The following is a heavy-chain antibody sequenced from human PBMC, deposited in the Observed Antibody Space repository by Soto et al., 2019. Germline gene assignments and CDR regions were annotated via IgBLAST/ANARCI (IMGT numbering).Heavy chain of an antibody. CDR2: IWYDGSNK. CDR1: GFTFSSYG. CDR3: ARARGSSSPLDY. Sequence: GESLKISCAASGFTFSSYGMHWVRQAPGKGLEWVAVIWYDGSNKYYVDSVKGRFTISRDNSKNTLYLQMNSLSAEDTAVYYCARARGSSSPLDYWGQGPLGTASS. D-gene: IGHD6-6*01. J-gene: IGHJ4*02. V-gene: IGHV3-33*08.